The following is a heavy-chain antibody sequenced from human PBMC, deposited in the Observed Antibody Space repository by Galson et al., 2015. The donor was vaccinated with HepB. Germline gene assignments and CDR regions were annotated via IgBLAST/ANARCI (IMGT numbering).Heavy chain of an antibody. J-gene: IGHJ4*02. CDR3: AKVNHYYDSSGYYDY. V-gene: IGHV3-23*01. Sequence: SLRLSCAASGFTFSSYAMSWVRQAPGKGLEWVSAISGSGGSTYYADSVKGRFTISRDNSKNTLYLQMNSLRAEDTAVYYCAKVNHYYDSSGYYDYWGQGTLVTVSS. CDR1: GFTFSSYA. D-gene: IGHD3-22*01. CDR2: ISGSGGST.